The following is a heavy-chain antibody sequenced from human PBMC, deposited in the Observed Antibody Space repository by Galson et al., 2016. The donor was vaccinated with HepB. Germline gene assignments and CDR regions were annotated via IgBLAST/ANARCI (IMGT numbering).Heavy chain of an antibody. CDR2: ISWNSGSK. CDR1: GFMFDGYA. J-gene: IGHJ4*02. V-gene: IGHV3-9*01. CDR3: ARTMVLRYFDSFGL. Sequence: SLRLSCAASGFMFDGYAMHWVRQAPGKGLEWVSGISWNSGSKDYADSVKGRFTISRDNAKNSLYLQMNTLRPEDTAIYYCARTMVLRYFDSFGLWGQGTLVTVSS. D-gene: IGHD3-9*01.